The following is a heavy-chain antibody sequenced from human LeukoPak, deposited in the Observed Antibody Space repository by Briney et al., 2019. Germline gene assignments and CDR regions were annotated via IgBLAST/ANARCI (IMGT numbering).Heavy chain of an antibody. CDR3: AKTVKAAAGTTFDY. V-gene: IGHV3-23*01. J-gene: IGHJ4*02. CDR1: GFTFSTYA. Sequence: GGSLRLSCAASGFTFSTYAMSWVRQAPGKGLEWVSAISGSGGSTHYADSVKGRFTISRDNSKNTLYLQMNSLRAEDTAVYYCAKTVKAAAGTTFDYWGQGTLVTVSS. D-gene: IGHD6-13*01. CDR2: ISGSGGST.